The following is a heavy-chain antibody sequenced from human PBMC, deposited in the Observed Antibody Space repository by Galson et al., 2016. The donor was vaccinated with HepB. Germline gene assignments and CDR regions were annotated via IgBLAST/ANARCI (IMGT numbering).Heavy chain of an antibody. Sequence: SETLSLTCTVSGGSVNSYYWGWIRQPPGEGLEWIGNIYNSGSTYYNPSLKSRVTTSVDTSKNQFSLKLTSVTAADTAVYYCARIYCISASCWGYCGRDVWGQGTTVTVSS. D-gene: IGHD2-2*01. CDR3: ARIYCISASCWGYCGRDV. CDR2: IYNSGST. V-gene: IGHV4-39*01. CDR1: GGSVNSYY. J-gene: IGHJ6*02.